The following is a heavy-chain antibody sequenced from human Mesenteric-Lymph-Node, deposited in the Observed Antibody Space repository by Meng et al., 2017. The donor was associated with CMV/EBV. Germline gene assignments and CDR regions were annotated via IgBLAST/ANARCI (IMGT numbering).Heavy chain of an antibody. CDR2: MNPNSGNT. D-gene: IGHD2-21*01. V-gene: IGHV1-8*03. CDR3: ATYCGGDCYTAGYYYYGMDV. Sequence: ASVKVSCKASGYTFTSYDINWVRQATGQGLEWMGWMNPNSGNTGYAQKFQGRVTITRNTSISTAYMELSSLRSEDTAVYYCATYCGGDCYTAGYYYYGMDVWGQGTTVTVSS. J-gene: IGHJ6*02. CDR1: GYTFTSYD.